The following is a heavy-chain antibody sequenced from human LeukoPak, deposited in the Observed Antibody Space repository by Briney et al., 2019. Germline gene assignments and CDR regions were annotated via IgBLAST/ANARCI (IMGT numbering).Heavy chain of an antibody. CDR2: IYYSGST. CDR1: GGSISSYY. D-gene: IGHD1-26*01. V-gene: IGHV4-59*01. Sequence: SETLSLTCTVSGGSISSYYWSWIRQPPGKGLEWIGYIYYSGSTNYKPSLKSRVTISVDTSKNQFSLKLSSVTAADTAVYYCARVGAISLYAFDIWGQGTMVTVSS. CDR3: ARVGAISLYAFDI. J-gene: IGHJ3*02.